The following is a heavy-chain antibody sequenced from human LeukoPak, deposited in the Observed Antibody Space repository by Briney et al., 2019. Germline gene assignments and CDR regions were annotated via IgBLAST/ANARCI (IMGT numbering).Heavy chain of an antibody. CDR3: ARDWEDGDYWDAFDI. Sequence: ASVKVSCKASGYTFTEYYMHWVRQAPGQGLEWMGWINPNSGGTNYAQKFQGRVTMTRDTSISTAYMELSRLRSDDTAVYYCARDWEDGDYWDAFDIWGQGTMVTVSS. D-gene: IGHD4-17*01. J-gene: IGHJ3*02. CDR1: GYTFTEYY. V-gene: IGHV1-2*02. CDR2: INPNSGGT.